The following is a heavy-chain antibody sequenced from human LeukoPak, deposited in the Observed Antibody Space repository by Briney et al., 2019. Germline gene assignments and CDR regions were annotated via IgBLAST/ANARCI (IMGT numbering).Heavy chain of an antibody. V-gene: IGHV3-11*04. Sequence: PGGSLRLSCAASGFTFSDYYMSWIRQAPGKGLEWVSYISSSGSTIYYADSVKGRFTISRDNAKSSLYLQMNSLRAEDTAVYYCARGEMTRLFHYYYYYMDVWGKGTTVTVSS. CDR2: ISSSGSTI. CDR3: ARGEMTRLFHYYYYYMDV. CDR1: GFTFSDYY. J-gene: IGHJ6*03. D-gene: IGHD5-24*01.